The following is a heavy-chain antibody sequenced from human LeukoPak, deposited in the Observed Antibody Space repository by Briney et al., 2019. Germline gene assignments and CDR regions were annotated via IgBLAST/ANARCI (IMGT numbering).Heavy chain of an antibody. CDR2: IIPIFGTA. CDR3: AIRYIAAAGTENYGMDV. D-gene: IGHD6-13*01. V-gene: IGHV1-69*13. CDR1: GGTFSSYA. Sequence: SVKVSCKASGGTFSSYAISWVRQAPGQGLEWMGGIIPIFGTANYAQKFQGRVTITADESTSTAYMELSSLRSEDAAVYYCAIRYIAAAGTENYGMDVWGQGTTVTVSS. J-gene: IGHJ6*02.